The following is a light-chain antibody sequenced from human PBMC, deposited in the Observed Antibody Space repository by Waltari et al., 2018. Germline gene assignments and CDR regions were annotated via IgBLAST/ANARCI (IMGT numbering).Light chain of an antibody. V-gene: IGKV1-5*03. CDR3: LQFDSLWT. CDR2: KAS. CDR1: QSISSW. Sequence: TFRASQSISSWLAWYQQKPGKAPKLLISKASILESGVPSRFSGSGFGTEFTLPISSLQPDDFATYYCLQFDSLWTFGQGTKVEIK. J-gene: IGKJ1*01.